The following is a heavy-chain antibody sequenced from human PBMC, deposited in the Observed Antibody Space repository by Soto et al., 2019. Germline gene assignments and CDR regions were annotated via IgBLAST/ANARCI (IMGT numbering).Heavy chain of an antibody. D-gene: IGHD3-22*01. CDR2: IGGSGGGT. V-gene: IGHV3-23*01. CDR3: AKDAPGSGWLSDY. Sequence: EVQLLESGGGLVHPGGSLRLSCAASGFTFSIYAMSWVRQAPGKGLEWVSTIGGSGGGTSYADFVRGRFTISRDKSRNTLYLQMNSLRAEDTAVYYCAKDAPGSGWLSDYWGQGTLVTVSS. J-gene: IGHJ4*02. CDR1: GFTFSIYA.